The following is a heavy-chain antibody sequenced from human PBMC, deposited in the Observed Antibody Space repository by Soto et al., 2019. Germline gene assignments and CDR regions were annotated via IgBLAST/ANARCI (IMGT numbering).Heavy chain of an antibody. CDR3: ARALLYSSSWTYDYYYYYGMDV. CDR2: ISSSSSYI. Sequence: GGSLRLSCAVSGFTFSSYSMNWVRQAPGKGLEWVSSISSSSSYIYYADSVKGRFTISRDNAKNSLYLQMNRLRAEDTAVYYCARALLYSSSWTYDYYYYYGMDVWGQGTTVTVSS. CDR1: GFTFSSYS. D-gene: IGHD6-13*01. V-gene: IGHV3-21*01. J-gene: IGHJ6*02.